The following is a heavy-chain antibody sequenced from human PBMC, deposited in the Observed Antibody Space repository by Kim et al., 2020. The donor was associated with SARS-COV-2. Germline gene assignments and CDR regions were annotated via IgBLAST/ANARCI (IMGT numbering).Heavy chain of an antibody. D-gene: IGHD2-15*01. J-gene: IGHJ4*02. V-gene: IGHV3-72*01. CDR2: TRNKANSYST. CDR1: GFTLSDYY. Sequence: GGSLRLSCAASGFTLSDYYMDWVRQAPGKGLEWVGRTRNKANSYSTEYAASVKGRFTISRDDSKNSVDLQMNSLKTEDTAVYQCVIFNCSGGRCLDCWGQATLITVSS. CDR3: VIFNCSGGRCLDC.